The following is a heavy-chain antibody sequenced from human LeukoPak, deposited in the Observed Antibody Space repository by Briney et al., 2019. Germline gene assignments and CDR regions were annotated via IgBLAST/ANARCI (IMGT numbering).Heavy chain of an antibody. D-gene: IGHD3-22*01. CDR2: IYTSGST. J-gene: IGHJ5*02. Sequence: SETLSLTCTVSGGSISSYYWSWIRQPPGKGLEWIGYIYTSGSTNYNPSLKRRVTISVDTSKNQFSLKLSSVTAADTAVYYCARQGYDSSGYFDNWFDPWGQGTLVTVSS. V-gene: IGHV4-4*09. CDR3: ARQGYDSSGYFDNWFDP. CDR1: GGSISSYY.